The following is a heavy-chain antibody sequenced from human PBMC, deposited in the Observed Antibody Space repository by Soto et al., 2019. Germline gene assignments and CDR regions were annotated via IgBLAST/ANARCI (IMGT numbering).Heavy chain of an antibody. V-gene: IGHV3-15*01. CDR3: TTGLSNGYYNFDF. CDR2: IKREIDGGTT. D-gene: IGHD3-22*01. J-gene: IGHJ4*02. CDR1: RFTFRDAW. Sequence: GSLRLSCAASRFTFRDAWMSWVRQAPGKGLEWVGRIKREIDGGTTDYAAPVKGRFTISRDDSENTLYLQMNNLSTEDTAVYYCTTGLSNGYYNFDFWGRGTLVTVS.